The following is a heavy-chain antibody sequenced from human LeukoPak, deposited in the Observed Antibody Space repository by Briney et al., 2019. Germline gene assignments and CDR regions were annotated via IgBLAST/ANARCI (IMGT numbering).Heavy chain of an antibody. V-gene: IGHV3-30*18. CDR2: ISYDGSNR. CDR3: AKESSGYYLDY. Sequence: GGSLRLSCEVSGFIFSTYGMHWVRQAPGKGLEWVAVISYDGSNRYYADSVKGRFTISRDNPKKTLYLEMNSLRAEDTAVYYCAKESSGYYLDYWGQGTPVSVSS. J-gene: IGHJ4*02. CDR1: GFIFSTYG. D-gene: IGHD6-25*01.